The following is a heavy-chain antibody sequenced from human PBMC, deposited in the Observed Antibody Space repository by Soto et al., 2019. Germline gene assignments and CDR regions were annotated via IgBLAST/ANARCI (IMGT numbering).Heavy chain of an antibody. Sequence: PSVKVSCKASGYTFTGYYMHWVRQAPGQGLEWMGWINPNSGGTNYAQKFQGRVTMTRDTSISTAYMELSRLRSDDTAVYYCARACHDSSGYCAFDIWGQGTMVTVSS. V-gene: IGHV1-2*02. CDR2: INPNSGGT. J-gene: IGHJ3*02. D-gene: IGHD3-22*01. CDR3: ARACHDSSGYCAFDI. CDR1: GYTFTGYY.